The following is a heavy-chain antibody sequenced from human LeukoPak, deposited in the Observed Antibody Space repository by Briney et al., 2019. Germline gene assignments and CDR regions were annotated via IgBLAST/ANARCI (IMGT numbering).Heavy chain of an antibody. CDR2: IYDSGST. Sequence: SETLSLTCTVSGGSISSDYWSWIRQPPGKGLEWIGYIYDSGSTNYNPSLKGRATISVDTSKSQFSLKLSSVTAADTAVYYCTRSSGYYYGWFDPWGQGTLVTVSS. J-gene: IGHJ5*02. V-gene: IGHV4-59*01. D-gene: IGHD3-22*01. CDR3: TRSSGYYYGWFDP. CDR1: GGSISSDY.